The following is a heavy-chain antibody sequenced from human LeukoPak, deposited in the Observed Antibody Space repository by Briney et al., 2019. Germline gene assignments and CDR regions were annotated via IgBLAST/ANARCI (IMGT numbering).Heavy chain of an antibody. V-gene: IGHV4-34*01. D-gene: IGHD3-3*01. Sequence: SETLSLTCAVYGGSFSGYYWSWIRQPPGKGLEWIGEINHGGSTNYNPSLKSRVTISVDTSKNQFSLKLSSVTAADTAVYYCARRVYRYYVFWGGKAYFDYWGQGTLVTVPS. CDR2: INHGGST. CDR1: GGSFSGYY. CDR3: ARRVYRYYVFWGGKAYFDY. J-gene: IGHJ4*02.